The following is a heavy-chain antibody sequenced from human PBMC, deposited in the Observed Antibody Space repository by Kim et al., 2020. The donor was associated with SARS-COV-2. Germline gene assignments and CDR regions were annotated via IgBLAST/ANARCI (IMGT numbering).Heavy chain of an antibody. J-gene: IGHJ6*02. CDR1: GYTFTSYY. CDR3: ARDGASIAARPGRTYYYYGMDV. D-gene: IGHD6-6*01. V-gene: IGHV1-46*01. Sequence: ASVKVSCKASGYTFTSYYMHWVRQAPGQGLEWMGIINPSGGSTSYAQKFQGRVTMTRDTSTSTVYMELSSLRSEDTAVYYCARDGASIAARPGRTYYYYGMDVWGQGTTVTVSS. CDR2: INPSGGST.